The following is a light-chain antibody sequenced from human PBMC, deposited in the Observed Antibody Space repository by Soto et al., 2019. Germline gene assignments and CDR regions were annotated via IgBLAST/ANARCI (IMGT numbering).Light chain of an antibody. CDR3: QQYGSSPWT. CDR1: QSVSRY. V-gene: IGKV3-20*01. J-gene: IGKJ1*01. CDR2: GAS. Sequence: EIVLTQSPGTLSLSPGERATLSCRASQSVSRYLAWYQQKPGQAPRLLIYGASSRATGIPDRFSGSGSGTDFTLPISRLEPEDFAVYYCQQYGSSPWTFGQGTKVEIK.